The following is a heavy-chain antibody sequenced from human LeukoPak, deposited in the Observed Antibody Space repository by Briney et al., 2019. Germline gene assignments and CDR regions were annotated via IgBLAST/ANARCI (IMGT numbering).Heavy chain of an antibody. Sequence: RSETLSLTCTVSGGSLTSGDYYWSWIRQPPGKGLEWLWYIYSSGSTYSNPSLKSRVTISVDTSKNQFSLKLSSVTAADTSVYYCARGGSQEYSYGSFDYWGQGTLVTVSS. CDR1: GGSLTSGDYY. V-gene: IGHV4-30-4*08. CDR2: IYSSGST. D-gene: IGHD5-18*01. J-gene: IGHJ4*02. CDR3: ARGGSQEYSYGSFDY.